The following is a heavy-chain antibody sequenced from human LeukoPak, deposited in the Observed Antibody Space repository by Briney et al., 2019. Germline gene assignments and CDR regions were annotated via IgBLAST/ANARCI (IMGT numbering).Heavy chain of an antibody. CDR1: GYTFTSYY. J-gene: IGHJ4*02. CDR3: ARGPGDSSGYYASPMFDY. Sequence: ASVKVSCKASGYTFTSYYMHWVRQAPGQGLEWMGIINPSGGSTSYAQKFQGRVTMTRDMSTSTVYMELSSLRSEDTAVYYCARGPGDSSGYYASPMFDYWGQGTLVTVSS. V-gene: IGHV1-46*01. D-gene: IGHD3-22*01. CDR2: INPSGGST.